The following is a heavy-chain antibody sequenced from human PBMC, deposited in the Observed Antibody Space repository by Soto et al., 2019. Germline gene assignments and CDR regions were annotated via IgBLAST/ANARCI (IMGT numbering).Heavy chain of an antibody. J-gene: IGHJ6*02. V-gene: IGHV4-38-2*01. Sequence: ETLSLTCAVSGYSIASGYYWAWIWQPPGKGLEWIGSIYHAGSVYYNPSLNSRVAMSLDTSDNHFSLKLTSVTAADTAVYYCARTFDYYGMDVWGQGTTVTVSS. CDR1: GYSIASGYY. CDR2: IYHAGSV. CDR3: ARTFDYYGMDV.